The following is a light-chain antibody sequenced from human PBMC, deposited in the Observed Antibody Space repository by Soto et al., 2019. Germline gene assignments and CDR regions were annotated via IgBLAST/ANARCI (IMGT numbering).Light chain of an antibody. J-gene: IGKJ4*01. CDR1: QSVGTS. CDR3: QQRSSR. Sequence: EMLLTQSPATLSLSPGDRASLSCRASQSVGTSLTWYQQKPGQTPRLLIYDASTRATGIPARFSGSGSGTDFTLTISSLEPEDFAVYYCQQRSSRFGGGTKVDIK. CDR2: DAS. V-gene: IGKV3-11*01.